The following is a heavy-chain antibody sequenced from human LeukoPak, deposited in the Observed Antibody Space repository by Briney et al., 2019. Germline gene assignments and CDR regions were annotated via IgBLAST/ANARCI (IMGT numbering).Heavy chain of an antibody. CDR3: ARQHRLSDDSSGYYYGTLDC. CDR2: IYYSGST. Sequence: SETLSLTCTVSGGSISSSSYYWGWIRQPPGKGLEWIGSIYYSGSTYYNPSLKSRVTISVDTSKNQFSLKLSSVTAADTAVYYCARQHRLSDDSSGYYYGTLDCWGQGTLVTVSS. J-gene: IGHJ4*02. D-gene: IGHD3-22*01. V-gene: IGHV4-39*01. CDR1: GGSISSSSYY.